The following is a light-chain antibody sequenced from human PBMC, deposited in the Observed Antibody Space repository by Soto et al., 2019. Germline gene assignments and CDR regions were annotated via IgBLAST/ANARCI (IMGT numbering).Light chain of an antibody. J-gene: IGLJ2*01. CDR3: GAWDSSLITGV. V-gene: IGLV1-51*02. CDR1: NSNIGNNY. CDR2: ENN. Sequence: QSVLTQLPSVSAAPGQKVTISCSGTNSNIGNNYVSWYQQLPGTAPKLLIYENNKRPSGIPDRFSGSKSGTSATLGITGLQTGDEADYYCGAWDSSLITGVFGGGTKLTVL.